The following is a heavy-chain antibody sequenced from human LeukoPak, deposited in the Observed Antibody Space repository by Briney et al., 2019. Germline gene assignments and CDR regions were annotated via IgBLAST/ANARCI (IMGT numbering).Heavy chain of an antibody. Sequence: GGSLRLSCAASGFTFSSYSMNWVRQAPGKGLEWVSSISSSSSYIYYADSVKGRFTISRDNAKNSLYLQMNSLRAEDTAVYYCARDSIMITFGGVIAPLDYWGQGTLVTVSS. CDR2: ISSSSSYI. CDR3: ARDSIMITFGGVIAPLDY. CDR1: GFTFSSYS. D-gene: IGHD3-16*02. V-gene: IGHV3-21*01. J-gene: IGHJ4*02.